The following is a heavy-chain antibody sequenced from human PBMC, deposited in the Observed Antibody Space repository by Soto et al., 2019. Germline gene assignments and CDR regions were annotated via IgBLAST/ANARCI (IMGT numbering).Heavy chain of an antibody. V-gene: IGHV4-31*03. CDR2: TDHSGTT. Sequence: SETLSLTCTVSGDSISSSGYFWTWIRQQPGKGLEWIGYTDHSGTTYYNPSLRSRVTISVDTSNSHFSLKLTSVTATDTAVYYCAREVVVAATPNWFDPWGRGTLVTVSS. CDR3: AREVVVAATPNWFDP. J-gene: IGHJ5*02. CDR1: GDSISSSGYF. D-gene: IGHD2-15*01.